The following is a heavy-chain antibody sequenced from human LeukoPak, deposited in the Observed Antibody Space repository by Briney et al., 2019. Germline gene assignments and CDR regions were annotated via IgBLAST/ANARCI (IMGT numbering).Heavy chain of an antibody. CDR1: GFTFSTYW. D-gene: IGHD6-19*01. J-gene: IGHJ3*02. CDR2: INSDGSRT. Sequence: GGSLRLSCAASGFTFSTYWMHWVRQAPGKGLVWVSRINSDGSRTTFADSVKGRFTISRDNAKNTLYLQMNSLRTEDTAVYYCARPETQYSSGLDGFDIWGQGTMVTVSS. V-gene: IGHV3-74*01. CDR3: ARPETQYSSGLDGFDI.